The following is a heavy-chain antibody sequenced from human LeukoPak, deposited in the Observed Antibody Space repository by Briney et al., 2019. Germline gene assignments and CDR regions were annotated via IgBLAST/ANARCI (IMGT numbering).Heavy chain of an antibody. Sequence: GASVTDSSMGTGGTSRVYTRCTVRQAPGQGLEWMGGIIPIFGTANYAQKFQGRVTITADESTSPAYMQLSNLSSDDTAVCDCARSELPPKPAAATVYYYCYGLDVWGQGTTVTVSS. J-gene: IGHJ6*02. CDR2: IIPIFGTA. CDR1: GGTSRVYT. V-gene: IGHV1-69*13. CDR3: ARSELPPKPAAATVYYYCYGLDV. D-gene: IGHD2-2*01.